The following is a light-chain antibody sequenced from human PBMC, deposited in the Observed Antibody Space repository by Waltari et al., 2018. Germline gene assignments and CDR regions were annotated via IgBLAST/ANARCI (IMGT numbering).Light chain of an antibody. CDR2: EYN. Sequence: QSVLTQAPSVSAAPGQKVTISCSGSTPNIGNNYVSWYQQFPGTAPKLLIYEYNRRPSGIPDRFSGSKSGASATLGITGLQTGDEANYYCGTWDSSLGIGVLGGGTRVTVL. J-gene: IGLJ3*02. CDR1: TPNIGNNY. V-gene: IGLV1-51*01. CDR3: GTWDSSLGIGV.